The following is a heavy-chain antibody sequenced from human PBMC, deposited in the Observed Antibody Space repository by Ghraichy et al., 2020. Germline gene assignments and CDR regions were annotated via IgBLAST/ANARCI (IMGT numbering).Heavy chain of an antibody. J-gene: IGHJ6*02. CDR2: IRYDGSIK. Sequence: GESLNISCAASGFTFSSFGMHWVRQAPAKGLEWVAFIRYDGSIKYYADSVKGRFTISRDNSKSTLYLQMNSLRAEDTALYYCAKRSISLNYYGMDVWGQGTTVTVSS. CDR3: AKRSISLNYYGMDV. V-gene: IGHV3-30*02. D-gene: IGHD2-21*01. CDR1: GFTFSSFG.